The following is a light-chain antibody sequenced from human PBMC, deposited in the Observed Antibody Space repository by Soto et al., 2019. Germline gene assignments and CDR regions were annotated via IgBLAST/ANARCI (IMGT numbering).Light chain of an antibody. J-gene: IGKJ5*01. Sequence: DIQMTQSPSSVSASVGDRVTITCRASQGISSWLAWYQRKPGKAPKLLIYAASSLQSVVPSRFSGSGSGTEFTLTISSLQSEDFAVYYCQQYNNWPLITFGQGTRLEI. CDR1: QGISSW. CDR3: QQYNNWPLIT. CDR2: AAS. V-gene: IGKV1-12*02.